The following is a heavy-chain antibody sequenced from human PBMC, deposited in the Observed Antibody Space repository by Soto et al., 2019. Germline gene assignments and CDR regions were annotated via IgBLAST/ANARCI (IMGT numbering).Heavy chain of an antibody. CDR2: INPNSGST. J-gene: IGHJ6*02. CDR1: GYTFTSYD. CDR3: ARDQHPARKKDYYYYYGMDV. V-gene: IGHV1-2*02. Sequence: ASVKVSCKASGYTFTSYDMNWVRQAPGQGLEWMGWINPNSGSTNYAQKFQGRVTMTRDTSTSTAYMELSRLRSEDTAGYYCARDQHPARKKDYYYYYGMDVWGQGTTVTVSS. D-gene: IGHD2-21*01.